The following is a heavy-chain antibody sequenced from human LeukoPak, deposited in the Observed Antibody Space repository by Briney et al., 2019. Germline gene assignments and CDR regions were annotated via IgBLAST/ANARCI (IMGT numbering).Heavy chain of an antibody. D-gene: IGHD2/OR15-2a*01. CDR1: GFTFTTHW. CDR2: IKPDGSDT. V-gene: IGHV3-74*01. J-gene: IGHJ4*02. Sequence: GGSLRLSCGASGFTFTTHWIHWVRQAPGKGLVWVSLIKPDGSDTNYADSVKGRFTISRDNAKNTVYLQMNSLRAEDTAVYYCARGKYADYFIDYWGQGTLVTVSS. CDR3: ARGKYADYFIDY.